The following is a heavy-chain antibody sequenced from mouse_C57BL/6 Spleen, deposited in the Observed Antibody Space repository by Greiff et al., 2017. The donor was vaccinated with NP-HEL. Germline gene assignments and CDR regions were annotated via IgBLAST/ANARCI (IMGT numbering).Heavy chain of an antibody. D-gene: IGHD2-4*01. J-gene: IGHJ4*01. V-gene: IGHV1-54*01. CDR3: ARRGFYDYDDAMDY. CDR2: INPGSGGT. CDR1: GYAFTNYL. Sequence: QVQLQQSGAELVRPGTSVKVSCKASGYAFTNYLIEWVKQRPGQGLEGIGVINPGSGGTNYNEKFKGKATLTADKSSSTAYMQLSSLTSEDSAVYFCARRGFYDYDDAMDYWGQGTSVTVSS.